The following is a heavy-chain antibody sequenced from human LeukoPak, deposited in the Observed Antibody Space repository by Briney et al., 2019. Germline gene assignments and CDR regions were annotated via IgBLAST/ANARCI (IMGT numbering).Heavy chain of an antibody. Sequence: SETLSLTCAVYGGSFSGYYWSWIRQPPGKGLEWTGEINHSGSTNYNPSLKSRVTISVDTSKNQFSLKLSSVTAADTAVYYCARGPTRVGYSSSWYTYWGQGTLVTVSS. CDR3: ARGPTRVGYSSSWYTY. J-gene: IGHJ4*02. V-gene: IGHV4-34*01. D-gene: IGHD6-13*01. CDR1: GGSFSGYY. CDR2: INHSGST.